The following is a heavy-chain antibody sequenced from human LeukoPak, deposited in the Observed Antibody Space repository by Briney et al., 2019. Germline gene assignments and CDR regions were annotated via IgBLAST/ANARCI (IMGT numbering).Heavy chain of an antibody. J-gene: IGHJ4*02. CDR3: ARARSSGLVYFDY. V-gene: IGHV3-48*04. CDR2: ISSSSSTI. D-gene: IGHD3-22*01. CDR1: GFTFSSYS. Sequence: TGGSLRLSCAASGFTFSSYSMNWVRQAPGKGLEWVSYISSSSSTIYYADSVKGRFTISRDNAKNSLYLQMNSLRAEDTAVYYCARARSSGLVYFDYWGQGTLVTVSS.